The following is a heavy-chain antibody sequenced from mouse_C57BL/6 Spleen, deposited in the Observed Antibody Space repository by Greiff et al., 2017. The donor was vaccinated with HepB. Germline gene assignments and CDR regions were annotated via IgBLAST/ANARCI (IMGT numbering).Heavy chain of an antibody. CDR2: IYPGDGDT. Sequence: VKVVESGAELVKPGASVKISCKASGYAFSSYWMNWVKQRPGKGLEWIGQIYPGDGDTNYNGKFKGKATLTADKSSSTAYMQLSSLTSEDSAVYFCARRGLYGSRNYAMDYWGQGTSVTVSS. V-gene: IGHV1-80*01. CDR3: ARRGLYGSRNYAMDY. J-gene: IGHJ4*01. D-gene: IGHD1-1*01. CDR1: GYAFSSYW.